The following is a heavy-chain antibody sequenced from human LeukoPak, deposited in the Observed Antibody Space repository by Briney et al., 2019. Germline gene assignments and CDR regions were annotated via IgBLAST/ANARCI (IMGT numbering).Heavy chain of an antibody. V-gene: IGHV3-48*02. CDR1: GFTFRSYA. CDR2: ISSSSSTI. Sequence: PGGSLRLSCAVSGFTFRSYATSWVRQAPGKGLEWVSYISSSSSTIYYADSVKGRFTISRDNAKNSLYLQMNSLRDEDTAVYYCARSTWQLLRILDYWGQGTLVTVSS. J-gene: IGHJ4*02. D-gene: IGHD1-26*01. CDR3: ARSTWQLLRILDY.